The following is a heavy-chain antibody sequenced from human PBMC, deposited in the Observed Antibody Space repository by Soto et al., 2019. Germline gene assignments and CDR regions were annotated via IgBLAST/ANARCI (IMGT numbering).Heavy chain of an antibody. CDR2: INGGNGNT. V-gene: IGHV1-3*01. CDR1: GDTFTNYA. D-gene: IGHD2-8*02. Sequence: QVQLVQSGAEVKKPGASVKVSCKASGDTFTNYAFHWVRQAPGQRLEWMGRINGGNGNTKYSQKFQDRVSITRDTSASTAYMELSSLRSEDSAVYYCARDLGTGFYAMDFWGQGTTITVS. J-gene: IGHJ6*02. CDR3: ARDLGTGFYAMDF.